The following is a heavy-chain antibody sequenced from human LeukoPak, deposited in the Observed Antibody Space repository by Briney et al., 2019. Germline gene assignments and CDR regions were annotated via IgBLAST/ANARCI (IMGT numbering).Heavy chain of an antibody. J-gene: IGHJ4*02. CDR2: ISYDGSNK. D-gene: IGHD3-3*01. V-gene: IGHV3-30*03. CDR1: GFTFSSYG. Sequence: GGSLRLSCAASGFTFSSYGIHWVRQAPGKGLEWVAVISYDGSNKYYAGSVEGRFTISRDNSKSTLYLQMNSLRTEDTAVYYCARDRDKFWSGSQVWGQGTLVTVSS. CDR3: ARDRDKFWSGSQV.